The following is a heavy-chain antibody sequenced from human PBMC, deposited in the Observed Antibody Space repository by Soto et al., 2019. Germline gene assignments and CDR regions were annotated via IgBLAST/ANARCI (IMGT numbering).Heavy chain of an antibody. CDR2: IYHSGST. CDR1: GGSISSGGYS. CDR3: ARASYYYDSSGYDN. D-gene: IGHD3-22*01. V-gene: IGHV4-30-2*01. Sequence: SETLSLTCAVSGGSISSGGYSWSWIRQPPGKGLEWIGYIYHSGSTYYNPSLKSRVTISVDRSKNQFSLKLSSVTAADTAVYYCARASYYYDSSGYDNWGQRTLVTVSS. J-gene: IGHJ4*02.